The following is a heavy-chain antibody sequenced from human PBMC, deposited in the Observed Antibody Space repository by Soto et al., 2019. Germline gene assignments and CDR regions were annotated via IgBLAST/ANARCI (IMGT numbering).Heavy chain of an antibody. CDR3: ARGAATVTPGWFDP. V-gene: IGHV4-38-2*01. J-gene: IGHJ5*02. D-gene: IGHD4-17*01. CDR2: IYHSGST. CDR1: GYSISSGYY. Sequence: PSETLSLTCAVSGYSISSGYYWGWIRQTPGKGLEWIASIYHSGSTYYNPSLKSRVTISVDTSKNQFSLKLTSVTASDTAVYYFARGAATVTPGWFDPWGQGIMVTVSS.